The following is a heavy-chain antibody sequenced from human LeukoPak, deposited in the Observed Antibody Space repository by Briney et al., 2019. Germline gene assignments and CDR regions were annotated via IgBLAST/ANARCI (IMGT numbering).Heavy chain of an antibody. J-gene: IGHJ4*02. D-gene: IGHD6-13*01. CDR1: GFTFSSYG. CDR3: AKEITAGGIAAAGFDY. Sequence: PGGSLRLSCAASGFTFSSYGMHWVRQAPGKGLEWVAFIRYDGSNKYYADSVKGRFTISRDNSKNTLYLQMNSLRAEDTAVYYCAKEITAGGIAAAGFDYWGQGTLVTVSS. CDR2: IRYDGSNK. V-gene: IGHV3-30*02.